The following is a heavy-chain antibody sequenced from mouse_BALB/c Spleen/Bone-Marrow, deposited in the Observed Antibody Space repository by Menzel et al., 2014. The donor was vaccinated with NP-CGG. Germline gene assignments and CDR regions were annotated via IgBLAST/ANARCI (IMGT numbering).Heavy chain of an antibody. D-gene: IGHD1-1*01. CDR3: ARGYGSSYGTGYFDV. CDR2: IDPANGNT. V-gene: IGHV14-3*02. Sequence: EVQGVESGAELVKPGASVKLSCTASGFNIKDTYMHWVKQRPEQGLEWIGRIDPANGNTKYDPKFQGKATITAGTSSNTAYLQLSSLTSEDTAVYYCARGYGSSYGTGYFDVWGAGTTVTVSS. CDR1: GFNIKDTY. J-gene: IGHJ1*01.